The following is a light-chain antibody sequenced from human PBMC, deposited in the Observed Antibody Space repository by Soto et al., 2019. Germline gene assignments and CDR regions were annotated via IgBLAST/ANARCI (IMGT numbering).Light chain of an antibody. J-gene: IGLJ1*01. CDR2: EVT. CDR1: SSDVGTSNY. V-gene: IGLV2-8*01. Sequence: QSVLTQPPSASGSPGQSVTTSCTGTSSDVGTSNYVSWYQQHPGKAPKLMIYEVTKRPSGVPDRFSGSKSGNTASLTVSGLQADDEADYYCSSRSGTDILYVFGTGTKVTVL. CDR3: SSRSGTDILYV.